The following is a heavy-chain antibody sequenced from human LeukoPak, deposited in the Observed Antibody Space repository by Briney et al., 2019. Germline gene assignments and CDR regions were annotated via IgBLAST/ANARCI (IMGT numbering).Heavy chain of an antibody. J-gene: IGHJ5*02. CDR2: IYYSGST. Sequence: SETLSLTCTVSGGSISSYYWSWIRQPPGKGLEWIGYIYYSGSTNYNPSLKSRVTISVDTSKNQFSLKLSSVTAADTAVYYCASGHYYGSGSYFGWFDPWGQGTMVTVSS. CDR1: GGSISSYY. D-gene: IGHD3-10*01. V-gene: IGHV4-59*08. CDR3: ASGHYYGSGSYFGWFDP.